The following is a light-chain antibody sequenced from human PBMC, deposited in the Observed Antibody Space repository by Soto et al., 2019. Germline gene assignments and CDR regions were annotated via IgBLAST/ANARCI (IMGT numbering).Light chain of an antibody. CDR1: QSLSRSY. CDR2: GTI. V-gene: IGKV3-20*01. CDR3: QQYATSPFT. J-gene: IGKJ5*01. Sequence: EIVLTQSPATLSLSPGERATLSCRASQSLSRSYLAWYQQKSGQAPRLLIHGTIGGATGTPDRFSGSGSGTDFTLTIRRLEPEDFAVYNCQQYATSPFTFGQGTRLE.